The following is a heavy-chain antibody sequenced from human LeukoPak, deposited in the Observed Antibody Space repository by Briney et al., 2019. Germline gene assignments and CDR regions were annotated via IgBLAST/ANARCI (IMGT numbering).Heavy chain of an antibody. V-gene: IGHV1-2*02. J-gene: IGHJ6*02. CDR2: INPNSGGT. CDR1: GYTFTGYY. D-gene: IGHD3-10*01. Sequence: ASVKVSCKASGYTFTGYYMHWVRQAPGQGLEWMGWINPNSGGTNYAQKFQGRVTMTRDTSISTAYMELGGLRSDDTAVYYCARDVRVTMVRGPNYGMDVWGQGTTVTVSS. CDR3: ARDVRVTMVRGPNYGMDV.